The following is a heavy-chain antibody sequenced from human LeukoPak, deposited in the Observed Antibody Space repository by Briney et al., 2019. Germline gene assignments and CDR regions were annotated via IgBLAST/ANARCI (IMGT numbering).Heavy chain of an antibody. D-gene: IGHD3-22*01. CDR2: IRYDGSNK. V-gene: IGHV3-30*02. CDR3: AKDEYYYDSSGPQIH. Sequence: GGSLRLSCAAPGFTFSSYGMHWVRQAPGKGLEWVAFIRYDGSNKYYADSVKGRFTISRDNSKNTLYLQMNSLRAEDTAVYYCAKDEYYYDSSGPQIHWGQGTLVTVSS. CDR1: GFTFSSYG. J-gene: IGHJ4*02.